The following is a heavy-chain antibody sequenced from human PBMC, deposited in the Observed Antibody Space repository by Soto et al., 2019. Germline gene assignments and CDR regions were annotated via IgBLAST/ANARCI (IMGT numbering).Heavy chain of an antibody. Sequence: TLSLTCTVSGGSISSYYWSWIRQPPGKGLEWIGCMYNTGSTVYNPSLKSRVTISVDTSKNQFSLKLNAVTAADTAVYYCARDLWGYCGTDCYPLDVWGQGTTVTVSS. CDR2: MYNTGST. CDR3: ARDLWGYCGTDCYPLDV. CDR1: GGSISSYY. J-gene: IGHJ6*02. V-gene: IGHV4-59*01. D-gene: IGHD2-21*02.